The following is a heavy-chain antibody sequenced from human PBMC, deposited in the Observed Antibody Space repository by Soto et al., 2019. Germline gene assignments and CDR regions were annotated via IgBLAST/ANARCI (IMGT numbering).Heavy chain of an antibody. J-gene: IGHJ4*02. CDR2: TYYRSKWYN. V-gene: IGHV6-1*01. CDR1: GDSVSSNSVA. Sequence: PSQTLSLTCAISGDSVSSNSVAWNWIRQSPSRGLEWLGRTYYRSKWYNDYAGSVRSRITIKPDTSKNEFTLQLNSVTPEDTAVYYCAKGGSGWYGFDFWGQGTLVTVSS. CDR3: AKGGSGWYGFDF. D-gene: IGHD6-19*01.